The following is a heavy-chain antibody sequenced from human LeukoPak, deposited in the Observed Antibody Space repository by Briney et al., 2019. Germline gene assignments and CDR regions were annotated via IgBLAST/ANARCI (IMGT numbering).Heavy chain of an antibody. CDR1: GYTFTSYG. D-gene: IGHD3-10*01. CDR3: ARGDYGSGSYRYFDY. Sequence: ASVKVSCKASGYTFTSYGVSWVRQAPGQGLKWMGWISAYNGNTNYAQKLQGRVTMTTDTSTSTAYMELRSLRSDDTAVYYCARGDYGSGSYRYFDYWGQGTLVTVSS. CDR2: ISAYNGNT. J-gene: IGHJ4*02. V-gene: IGHV1-18*01.